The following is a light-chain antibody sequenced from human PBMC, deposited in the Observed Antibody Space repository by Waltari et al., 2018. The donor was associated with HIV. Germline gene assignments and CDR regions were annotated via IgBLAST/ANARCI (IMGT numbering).Light chain of an antibody. CDR3: QHYDSYSCT. J-gene: IGKJ2*02. CDR1: QNVNKW. V-gene: IGKV1-5*03. Sequence: DIQMPQSPSSLSASVGDRVPITCRARQNVNKWFAWYQQKPGKAPTLLIYKASSLKSGVPSRFSGSGSGTEFTLTISSLQPDDCATYYCQHYDSYSCTFGQGTKVEIK. CDR2: KAS.